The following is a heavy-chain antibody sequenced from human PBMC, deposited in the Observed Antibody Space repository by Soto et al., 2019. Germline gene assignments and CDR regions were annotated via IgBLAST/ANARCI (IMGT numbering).Heavy chain of an antibody. D-gene: IGHD6-25*01. Sequence: NPSETLSLTCTVSGDSMSIYYWSWIRQPPGKGLEWIGYIYYSGSTNYNPSLKSRVTKTVDTSKNHFSLMLSSVTAADTAVYYCARLYGFSGFDYWGQGTLVTVSS. CDR3: ARLYGFSGFDY. V-gene: IGHV4-59*08. CDR1: GDSMSIYY. J-gene: IGHJ4*02. CDR2: IYYSGST.